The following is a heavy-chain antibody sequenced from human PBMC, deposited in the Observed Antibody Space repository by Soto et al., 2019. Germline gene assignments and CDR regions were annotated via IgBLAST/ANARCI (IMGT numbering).Heavy chain of an antibody. CDR3: ARGAPIGRNPYCSGGSCYFDP. J-gene: IGHJ5*02. CDR1: GGSFSGYY. D-gene: IGHD2-15*01. CDR2: INHSGST. V-gene: IGHV4-34*01. Sequence: QVQLQQWGAGLLKPSETLSLTCAVYGGSFSGYYWSWIRQPPGKGLEGIGEINHSGSTNYNPSLKRRVTISVDTSKNQFSLKLSSVTAADTAVYYCARGAPIGRNPYCSGGSCYFDPWGQGTLVTVSS.